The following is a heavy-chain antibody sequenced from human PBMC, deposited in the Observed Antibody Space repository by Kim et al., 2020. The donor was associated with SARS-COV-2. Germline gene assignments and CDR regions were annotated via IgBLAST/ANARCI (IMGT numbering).Heavy chain of an antibody. Sequence: KGRFTISRDNSKTTLYLQMNSLGAEDTAVYYCARVGYYGSGSYYNMGIDYWGQGTLVTVSS. D-gene: IGHD3-10*01. V-gene: IGHV3-30*07. J-gene: IGHJ4*02. CDR3: ARVGYYGSGSYYNMGIDY.